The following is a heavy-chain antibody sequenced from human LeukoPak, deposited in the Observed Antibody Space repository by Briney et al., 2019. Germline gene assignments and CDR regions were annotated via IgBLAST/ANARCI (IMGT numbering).Heavy chain of an antibody. V-gene: IGHV3-23*01. D-gene: IGHD1-26*01. Sequence: PGGSLRLSCEAFGFTFHFYAVSWVRQAPGKGLEWVSSISKSGDATHYADSVKGRFTISRDNSKNTLYLQMNSLRVDDTAVYYCANGGVGGTFYDWFDVWGQGALFTVSS. CDR1: GFTFHFYA. J-gene: IGHJ5*02. CDR3: ANGGVGGTFYDWFDV. CDR2: ISKSGDAT.